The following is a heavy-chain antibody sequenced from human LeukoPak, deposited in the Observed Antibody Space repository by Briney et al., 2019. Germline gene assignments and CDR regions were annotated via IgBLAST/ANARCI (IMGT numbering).Heavy chain of an antibody. J-gene: IGHJ4*02. Sequence: ASVKVSCKASGYTFTSYYMHWVRQAPGQGLEWMGIINPSGGSTSYAQKFQGRVTMTRDTSTSTVYMELSSLRSEDTAVYYCARDAGLNSGAPDYFDHWGQGTLVTVSS. CDR3: ARDAGLNSGAPDYFDH. V-gene: IGHV1-46*01. CDR2: INPSGGST. D-gene: IGHD1-26*01. CDR1: GYTFTSYY.